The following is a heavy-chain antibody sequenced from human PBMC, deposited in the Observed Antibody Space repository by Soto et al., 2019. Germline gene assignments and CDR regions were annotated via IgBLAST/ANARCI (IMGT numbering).Heavy chain of an antibody. J-gene: IGHJ3*02. D-gene: IGHD3-10*01. V-gene: IGHV4-59*01. CDR3: ARVRQGTAGAFDI. CDR1: GGSISNYY. CDR2: IYYSGST. Sequence: SETLSLTCTVSGGSISNYYCSWMRQPPGRGLEWIGDIYYSGSTNYNPSLKSRLSMSVDTSKNHFSLKLSSVTAADTAVYYCARVRQGTAGAFDIWGQGTMVTVSS.